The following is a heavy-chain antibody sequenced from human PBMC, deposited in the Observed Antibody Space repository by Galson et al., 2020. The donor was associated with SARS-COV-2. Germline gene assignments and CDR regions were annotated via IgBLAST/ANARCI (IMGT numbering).Heavy chain of an antibody. CDR3: GRILAPPWGHYYYGMDV. D-gene: IGHD3-16*01. Sequence: SGPTLVKPTQTLTLTCTFSGFSLSTSGMCVSWIRQPTGKALEWLALIDWDDDKYYSTSLKTRLTISKDTSKNQVVLTMTNMDPVGTATYYGGRILAPPWGHYYYGMDVWVQGTTVTVSS. CDR1: GFSLSTSGMC. J-gene: IGHJ6*02. V-gene: IGHV2-70*01. CDR2: IDWDDDK.